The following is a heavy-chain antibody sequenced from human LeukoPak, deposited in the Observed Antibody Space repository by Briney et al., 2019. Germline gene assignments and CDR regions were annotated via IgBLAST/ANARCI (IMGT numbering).Heavy chain of an antibody. CDR2: IQSNGRNK. V-gene: IGHV3-33*05. Sequence: GGPLRLSCAASGSIFSSDDMHWVRQAPGKGLEWVAGIQSNGRNKYYVDSVKGRFAISRDNSKSTLYLQVNSLRVEDTALYYCARESEGGTGTSCPDYWGQGTLVTVSS. D-gene: IGHD2-2*01. CDR1: GSIFSSDD. CDR3: ARESEGGTGTSCPDY. J-gene: IGHJ4*02.